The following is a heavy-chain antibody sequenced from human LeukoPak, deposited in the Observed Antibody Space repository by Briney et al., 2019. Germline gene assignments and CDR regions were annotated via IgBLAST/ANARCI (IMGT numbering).Heavy chain of an antibody. CDR3: ARVKSEFDI. CDR1: GGSISSDSYF. V-gene: IGHV4-61*02. CDR2: IYTSGST. J-gene: IGHJ3*02. Sequence: SQTLSLTCTVSGGSISSDSYFWNWIRQPAGTGLEWIGRIYTSGSTQYNPSLKSRVTISIDTSNNQFSLRLSSVTAADTAVYYCARVKSEFDIWGQGTTVTVSS.